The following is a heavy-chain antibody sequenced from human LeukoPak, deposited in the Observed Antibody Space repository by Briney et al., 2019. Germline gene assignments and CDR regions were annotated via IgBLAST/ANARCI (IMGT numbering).Heavy chain of an antibody. D-gene: IGHD1-26*01. CDR3: ARGGGSFDFDY. CDR2: ISTGGSTM. V-gene: IGHV3-11*04. Sequence: GGSLRLSCAASGFTVSSNYMSWVRQAPGKGLEWISYISTGGSTMFYADSVKGRFTISRDNARNSLYLQMNSLRVEDTAVYYCARGGGSFDFDYWGQGTLVTVSS. CDR1: GFTVSSNY. J-gene: IGHJ4*02.